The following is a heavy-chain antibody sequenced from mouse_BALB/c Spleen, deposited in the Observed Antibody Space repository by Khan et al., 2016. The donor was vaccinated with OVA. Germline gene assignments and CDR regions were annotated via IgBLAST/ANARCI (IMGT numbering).Heavy chain of an antibody. CDR3: ARSGQLGLRGGFTY. D-gene: IGHD3-2*01. Sequence: QVQLKQSGAELARPGASVKMSCKTSGYTFTTYTLHWVKQRPGRSLEWIGYINPSNDYTNYNQKFKDKSTLTADKSSSTAYMQLSSLPSEDSAAYYCARSGQLGLRGGFTYWGQGTLVTVSA. CDR1: GYTFTTYT. CDR2: INPSNDYT. V-gene: IGHV1-4*01. J-gene: IGHJ3*01.